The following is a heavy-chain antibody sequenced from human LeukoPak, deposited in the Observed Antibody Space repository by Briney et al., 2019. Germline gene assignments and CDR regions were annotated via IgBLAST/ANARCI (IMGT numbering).Heavy chain of an antibody. CDR2: IIPIFGTA. D-gene: IGHD2-2*01. CDR3: AATPEDIVVVPAATAGRDY. Sequence: SVKVSCKTSGYTFTSYYVHWVRQAPGQGLEWMGRIIPIFGTANYAQKFQGRVTITTDESTSTAYMELSSLRSEDTAVYYCAATPEDIVVVPAATAGRDYWGQGTLVTVSS. V-gene: IGHV1-69*05. CDR1: GYTFTSYY. J-gene: IGHJ4*02.